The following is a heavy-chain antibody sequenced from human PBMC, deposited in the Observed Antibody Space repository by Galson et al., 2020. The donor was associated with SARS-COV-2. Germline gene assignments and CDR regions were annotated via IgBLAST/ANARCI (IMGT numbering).Heavy chain of an antibody. CDR3: ARQLVYYGMEV. J-gene: IGHJ6*02. Sequence: GESLKISCAASGFTFSSYGMHWVRQAPGKGLEWVAVISYDGSNKYYADSVKGRFTISRDNSKNTLYLQMNSLRAEDADVYYCARQLVYYGMEVWGQGTTVTVSS. CDR1: GFTFSSYG. D-gene: IGHD6-13*01. V-gene: IGHV3-30*03. CDR2: ISYDGSNK.